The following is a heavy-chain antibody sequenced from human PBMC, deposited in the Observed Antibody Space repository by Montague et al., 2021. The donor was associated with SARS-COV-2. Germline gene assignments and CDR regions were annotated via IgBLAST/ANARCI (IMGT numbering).Heavy chain of an antibody. D-gene: IGHD2-2*01. CDR2: ISSSSSYI. V-gene: IGHV3-21*01. Sequence: SLRLSCAASGFTFSSYSMNWVRQAPGKGLEWVSSISSSSSYIYYADSVKGRFTISRDNAKNSLYLQMNSLRAEDTAVYYCASYQNYYYYGMDIWGQGTTVTVS. CDR3: ASYQNYYYYGMDI. CDR1: GFTFSSYS. J-gene: IGHJ6*02.